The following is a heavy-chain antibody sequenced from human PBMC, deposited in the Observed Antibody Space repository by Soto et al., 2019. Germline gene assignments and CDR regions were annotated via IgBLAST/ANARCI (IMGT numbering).Heavy chain of an antibody. J-gene: IGHJ4*02. V-gene: IGHV3-7*01. D-gene: IGHD4-4*01. CDR3: AREDTVTTLSVDY. Sequence: GSLRLSCAASGFTFSSYWMSWVRQAPGKGLEWVANIKQDGSEKYYVDSVKGRFTISRDNAKNSLYLQMNSLRAEDTAVYYCAREDTVTTLSVDYWGQGTLVTVSS. CDR2: IKQDGSEK. CDR1: GFTFSSYW.